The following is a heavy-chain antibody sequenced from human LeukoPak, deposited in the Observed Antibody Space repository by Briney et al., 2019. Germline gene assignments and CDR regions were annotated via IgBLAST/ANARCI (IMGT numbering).Heavy chain of an antibody. J-gene: IGHJ5*02. V-gene: IGHV4-34*01. CDR2: INHSGST. D-gene: IGHD3-10*01. CDR3: ARKLPIPYYYGSGSHRWFDL. CDR1: GGSFSGYY. Sequence: SETLSLTCAAYGGSFSGYYWSWIRQPPGKGLEWIGEINHSGSTNYNPSLKSRVTMSVDTSKNQFSLKLSSVTAADTAVYYCARKLPIPYYYGSGSHRWFDLWGQGTLVTVSS.